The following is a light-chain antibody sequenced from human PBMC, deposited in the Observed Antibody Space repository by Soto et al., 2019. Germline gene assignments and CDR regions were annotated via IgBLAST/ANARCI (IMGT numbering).Light chain of an antibody. V-gene: IGLV1-51*01. CDR1: SSNIGNNY. Sequence: QSVLTQPPSVSAAPGQKVTISCSGSSSNIGNNYISWYQQLPGTAPKLLIYDNNKRPSGIPDRFSGSKSGTSATLGITGLQTGDEADYYCGTWDSSVSPGRGVFGGGTKLTVL. CDR2: DNN. J-gene: IGLJ3*02. CDR3: GTWDSSVSPGRGV.